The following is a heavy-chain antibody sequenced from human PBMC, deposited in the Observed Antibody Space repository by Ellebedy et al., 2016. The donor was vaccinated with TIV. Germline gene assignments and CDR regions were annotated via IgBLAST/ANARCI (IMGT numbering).Heavy chain of an antibody. V-gene: IGHV4-59*12. Sequence: MPSETLSLTCTVSGGSISSYYWSRIRQPPEKGLEWIGYISYTGSTNYNPSLKSRVTMSVDTSKNQFSLKLSSVTAADTAVYYCARDIGGANSDYWGQGTLVTVSS. CDR1: GGSISSYY. D-gene: IGHD4/OR15-4a*01. J-gene: IGHJ4*02. CDR3: ARDIGGANSDY. CDR2: ISYTGST.